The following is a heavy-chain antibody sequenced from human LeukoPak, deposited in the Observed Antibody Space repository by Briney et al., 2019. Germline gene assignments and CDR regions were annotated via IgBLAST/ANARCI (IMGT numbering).Heavy chain of an antibody. D-gene: IGHD4/OR15-4a*01. CDR1: GFTFSNYA. V-gene: IGHV3-53*01. CDR3: ARSGATAEYFHL. Sequence: GGSLRLSCAASGFTFSNYAMNWVRQAPGKGLEWVSIIYSGGSTYYADSVKGRFIISRDNSKNTLYLQMNSLRAEDTAVYYCARSGATAEYFHLWGQGTLVTVSS. J-gene: IGHJ1*01. CDR2: IYSGGST.